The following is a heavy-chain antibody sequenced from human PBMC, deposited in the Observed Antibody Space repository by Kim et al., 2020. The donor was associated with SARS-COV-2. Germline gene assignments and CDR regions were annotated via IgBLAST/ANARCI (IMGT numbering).Heavy chain of an antibody. CDR1: GYTFTNYA. V-gene: IGHV7-4-1*02. CDR3: ATGGRAAGSGDYFDY. Sequence: ASVKVSCKASGYTFTNYAMIWMRQAPGQGLEWMGWIKTNTGNPTYAQGFTGRFVFSMATSITTAYLQISNLKAEDTAVYYCATGGRAAGSGDYFDYWGQGTLVTVSS. D-gene: IGHD6-13*01. J-gene: IGHJ4*02. CDR2: IKTNTGNP.